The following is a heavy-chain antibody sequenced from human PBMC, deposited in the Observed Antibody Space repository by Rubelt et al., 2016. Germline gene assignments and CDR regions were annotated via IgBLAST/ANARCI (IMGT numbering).Heavy chain of an antibody. J-gene: IGHJ4*02. CDR2: INHSGST. CDR3: ARDAEESYFDY. CDR1: NGPFSGYQ. V-gene: IGHV4-34*01. D-gene: IGHD2-2*01. Sequence: QVRLQQWGAGLLKPSETLSLTCSFHNGPFSGYQGTWVHQAPGRGLEWIGEINHSGSTYYNPSLTSRVTISVDTSKNKFSLKQSSVTAADTAVYYCARDAEESYFDYWGQGTLVTVSS.